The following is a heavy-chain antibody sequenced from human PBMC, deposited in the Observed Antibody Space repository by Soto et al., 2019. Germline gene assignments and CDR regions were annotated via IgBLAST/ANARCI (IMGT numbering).Heavy chain of an antibody. Sequence: EVQLVESGGGLVQPGGSLRLSCVASGCTFSTDSMNWVRQAPGKGLEWVAHISTSGATRYYADSVKGRFTISRDNAKTSLYLQMDSLRNEDTAVYYCARFFGSGVDYWGQGTLVTVSS. CDR2: ISTSGATR. J-gene: IGHJ4*02. V-gene: IGHV3-48*02. CDR1: GCTFSTDS. CDR3: ARFFGSGVDY. D-gene: IGHD6-19*01.